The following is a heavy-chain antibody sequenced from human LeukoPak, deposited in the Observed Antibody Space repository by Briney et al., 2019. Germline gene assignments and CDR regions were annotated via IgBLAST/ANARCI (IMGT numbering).Heavy chain of an antibody. CDR3: ARENTMVRGVIIYYYYGMDV. J-gene: IGHJ6*02. CDR2: ITPILGIA. CDR1: GGTFSSYA. V-gene: IGHV1-69*04. D-gene: IGHD3-10*01. Sequence: GSSVKVSCKASGGTFSSYAISWVRQAPGQGLEWMGRITPILGIANYAQKFQGRVTITADKSTSTAYMELSSLRSEDTAVYYCARENTMVRGVIIYYYYGMDVWGQGTTVTVSS.